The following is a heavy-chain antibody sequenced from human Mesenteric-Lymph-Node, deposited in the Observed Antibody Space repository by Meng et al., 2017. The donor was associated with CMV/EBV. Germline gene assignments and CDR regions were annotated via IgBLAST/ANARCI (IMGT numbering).Heavy chain of an antibody. CDR1: GFTFSDYY. J-gene: IGHJ6*02. Sequence: GESLKISCAASGFTFSDYYMNWVRQAPGKGLEWVSSISSSSTIYYADSVKGRFTISRDNAKNSLYLQMNSLRAEDTAVYYCARDTRCSSTSCYTPFYYYYYGMDVWGQGTTVTVSS. V-gene: IGHV3-69-1*01. CDR3: ARDTRCSSTSCYTPFYYYYYGMDV. D-gene: IGHD2-2*02. CDR2: ISSSSTI.